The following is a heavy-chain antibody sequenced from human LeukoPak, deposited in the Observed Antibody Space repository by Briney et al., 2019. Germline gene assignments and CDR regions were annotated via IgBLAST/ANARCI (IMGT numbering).Heavy chain of an antibody. CDR1: GGSISSYY. V-gene: IGHV4-59*01. Sequence: SETLSLTCTVSGGSISSYYWSWIRQPPGKGLEWIGYIYYSGSTNYNPSLKSRVTISVDTSKNQFSLKLSSVTAADTAVYYCARALPKIYYYYYYMDVWSKGTTVTVSS. CDR3: ARALPKIYYYYYYMDV. J-gene: IGHJ6*03. CDR2: IYYSGST.